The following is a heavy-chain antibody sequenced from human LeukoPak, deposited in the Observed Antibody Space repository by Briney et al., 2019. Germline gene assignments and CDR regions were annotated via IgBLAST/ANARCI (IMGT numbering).Heavy chain of an antibody. Sequence: GRSLRLSCAASGFTFDDYAMHWVRQAPGKGLEWVSGISWYSGSIGYADSVKGRFTISRDNAKNSLYLQMNSLRAEDMALYYCAKDKSSGWRGSWFDPWGQGTLVTVSS. CDR2: ISWYSGSI. CDR1: GFTFDDYA. V-gene: IGHV3-9*03. J-gene: IGHJ5*02. CDR3: AKDKSSGWRGSWFDP. D-gene: IGHD6-19*01.